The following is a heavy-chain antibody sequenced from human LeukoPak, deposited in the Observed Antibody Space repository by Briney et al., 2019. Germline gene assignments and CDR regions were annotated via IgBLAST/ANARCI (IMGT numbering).Heavy chain of an antibody. CDR1: GYTLTSYG. J-gene: IGHJ6*02. CDR2: ISAYNGNT. V-gene: IGHV1-18*01. CDR3: ARSRIAARRGYYYGRDV. D-gene: IGHD6-6*01. Sequence: ASVKVSCKASGYTLTSYGISWVRQAPGQGLEWMGWISAYNGNTNYAQKLQGRVTMTTDTSTSTAYMELRSLRSDDGAVYYCARSRIAARRGYYYGRDVWGQGTTVTVSS.